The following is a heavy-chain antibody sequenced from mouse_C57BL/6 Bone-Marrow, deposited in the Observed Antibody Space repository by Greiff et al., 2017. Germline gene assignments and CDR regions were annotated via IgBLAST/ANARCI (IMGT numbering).Heavy chain of an antibody. CDR2: INPSSGYT. CDR1: GYTFTSYT. V-gene: IGHV1-4*01. J-gene: IGHJ4*01. CDR3: ARSYSYYAMDY. D-gene: IGHD1-1*01. Sequence: QVQLKQSGAELARPGASVKMSCKASGYTFTSYTMHWVKQRPGQGLAWIGYINPSSGYTKYNQKFKDKATLTADKSSSTAYMQLSSLTSEDSAVYYCARSYSYYAMDYWGQGTSVTGSS.